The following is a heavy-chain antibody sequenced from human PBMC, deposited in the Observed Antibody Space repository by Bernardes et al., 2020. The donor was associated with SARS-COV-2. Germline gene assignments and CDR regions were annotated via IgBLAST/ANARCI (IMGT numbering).Heavy chain of an antibody. J-gene: IGHJ3*02. CDR1: GYSFTSYD. D-gene: IGHD3-22*01. V-gene: IGHV1-8*01. CDR2: MYPNSGNT. Sequence: ASVKVSCKASGYSFTSYDINWVRQATGQGLEWMGWMYPNSGNTGYAQQFQGSVTMTRNTSISTAYMGLIRLRSEDTAVYYCAISMIRGAFDIWGQWTMVTVSS. CDR3: AISMIRGAFDI.